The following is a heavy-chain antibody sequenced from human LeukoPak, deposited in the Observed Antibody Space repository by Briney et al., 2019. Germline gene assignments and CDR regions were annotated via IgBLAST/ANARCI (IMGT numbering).Heavy chain of an antibody. J-gene: IGHJ6*03. CDR3: AKSFKRQQPMDV. Sequence: PGGSLRLSCAASGFTVSSNYMSWVRQAPGKGLEWVSAISGSGGSTYYADSVKGRFTISRDNSKNTLYLQMNSLRAEDTAVYYCAKSFKRQQPMDVWGKGTTVTVSS. CDR2: ISGSGGST. V-gene: IGHV3-23*01. CDR1: GFTVSSNY. D-gene: IGHD6-13*01.